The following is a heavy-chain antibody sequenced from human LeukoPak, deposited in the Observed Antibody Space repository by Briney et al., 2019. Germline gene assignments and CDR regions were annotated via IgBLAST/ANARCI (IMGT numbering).Heavy chain of an antibody. CDR1: GYTFTSYD. Sequence: GASVKVSCKASGYTFTSYDINWVRQATGQGLEWMGWMNPNSGNTGYAQKFQGRVTITRNTSISTAYMELRSLRSDDTAVYYCARGGEQWLAAVDAFDIWGQGTMVTVSS. J-gene: IGHJ3*02. CDR2: MNPNSGNT. CDR3: ARGGEQWLAAVDAFDI. D-gene: IGHD6-19*01. V-gene: IGHV1-8*03.